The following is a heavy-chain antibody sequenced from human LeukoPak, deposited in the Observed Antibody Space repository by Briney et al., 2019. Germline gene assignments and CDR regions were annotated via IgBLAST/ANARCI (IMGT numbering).Heavy chain of an antibody. V-gene: IGHV4-39*02. CDR2: IYYSGTT. Sequence: PSETLSLTCTVSGGSISSSNNYWGWIRQPPGKGLEWIGSIYYSGTTHYNPSLQSRVTISVDTSKNQFSLKVTSVTAADTAVYFRARGGFPTRRFDYWGQGTQVTVSS. CDR1: GGSISSSNNY. CDR3: ARGGFPTRRFDY. J-gene: IGHJ4*02. D-gene: IGHD5-12*01.